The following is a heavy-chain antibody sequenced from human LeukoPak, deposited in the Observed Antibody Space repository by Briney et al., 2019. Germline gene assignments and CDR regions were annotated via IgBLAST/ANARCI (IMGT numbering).Heavy chain of an antibody. V-gene: IGHV3-74*01. Sequence: PGGSLRLSCAASGFTVSSNYMSWVRQAPGKGLVWVSRINSDGSSTSYADSVKGRFTISRDNAKNTLYLQMNSLRAEDTAVYYCARDRALSYFYYGMDVWGQGTTVTVSS. CDR2: INSDGSST. D-gene: IGHD3-10*01. J-gene: IGHJ6*02. CDR1: GFTVSSNY. CDR3: ARDRALSYFYYGMDV.